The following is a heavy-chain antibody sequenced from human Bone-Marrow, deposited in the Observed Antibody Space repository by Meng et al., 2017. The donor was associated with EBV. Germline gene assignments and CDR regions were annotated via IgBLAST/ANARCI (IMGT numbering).Heavy chain of an antibody. CDR3: APEEWELPNFDY. V-gene: IGHV3-23*01. CDR1: VFTFSRYA. J-gene: IGHJ4*01. CDR2: IGGSSGST. Sequence: EGGLRGSGGQLMRPGGSPSLSCASSVFTFSRYAMSWVRQAPGKGLGWVSAIGGSSGSTYYANSVKGRFTISRDNSKNTLYLQMNSLRAEDTAVYHCAPEEWELPNFDYWGQEPWSPSPQ. D-gene: IGHD1-26*01.